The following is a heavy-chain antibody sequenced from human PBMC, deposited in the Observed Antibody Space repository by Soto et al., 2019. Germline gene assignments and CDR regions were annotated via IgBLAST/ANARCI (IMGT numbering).Heavy chain of an antibody. Sequence: EVQLLESGGGLVQPGGSLRLSCAASGFTFSSYAMTWVRQAPGKGLEWVSALSGSGVSTYYADSVKGRFTISRDNSNNHLYLPMNSLRAEDTAVYYWAKGGGSKDYYDTSGYYLYYYYAMDVWGQGTTVTVSS. CDR2: LSGSGVST. V-gene: IGHV3-23*01. D-gene: IGHD3-22*01. J-gene: IGHJ6*02. CDR1: GFTFSSYA. CDR3: AKGGGSKDYYDTSGYYLYYYYAMDV.